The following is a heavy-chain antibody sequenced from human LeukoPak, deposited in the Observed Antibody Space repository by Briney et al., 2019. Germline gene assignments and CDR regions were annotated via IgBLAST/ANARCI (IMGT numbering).Heavy chain of an antibody. CDR1: GYTFTSYY. V-gene: IGHV1-46*01. Sequence: GASVKVSCKASGYTFTSYYMHWVRQAPGQGLEWMGIINPSGGSTSYAQKFQGRVTMTRDTSTSTVYMELSSLRSDDTAVYYCASSPSYYYYGMDVWGQGTTVTVSS. CDR3: ASSPSYYYYGMDV. CDR2: INPSGGST. J-gene: IGHJ6*02.